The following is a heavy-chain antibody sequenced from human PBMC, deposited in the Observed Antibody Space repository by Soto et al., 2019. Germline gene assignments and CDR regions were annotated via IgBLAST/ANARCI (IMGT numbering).Heavy chain of an antibody. V-gene: IGHV3-33*01. CDR2: IWFDESDN. CDR1: GFNFNTYG. D-gene: IGHD4-17*01. Sequence: QVQLVESGGGVVQPGTSLRLSCVASGFNFNTYGMHWVRQAPGKGLEWVAVIWFDESDNYYADSVKGRFTISSDSSKNTLYLHMNSLRDEDTAVYYCARNLRWEPQFDNWGQGTLVTVSS. J-gene: IGHJ4*02. CDR3: ARNLRWEPQFDN.